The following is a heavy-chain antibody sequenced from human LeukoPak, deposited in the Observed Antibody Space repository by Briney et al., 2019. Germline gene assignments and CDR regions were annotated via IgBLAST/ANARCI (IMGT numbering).Heavy chain of an antibody. Sequence: SGPALVKPTQTLTLTCTFSGFSLSTSGMCVSWIRQPPGKALEWLALIDWDDDKYYSTSLKTRLTISKDTSKNQMVLTMTNMDPVDTATYYCARWSAAVYYFDYWGQGTLVTVSS. D-gene: IGHD6-13*01. V-gene: IGHV2-70*01. J-gene: IGHJ4*02. CDR1: GFSLSTSGMC. CDR3: ARWSAAVYYFDY. CDR2: IDWDDDK.